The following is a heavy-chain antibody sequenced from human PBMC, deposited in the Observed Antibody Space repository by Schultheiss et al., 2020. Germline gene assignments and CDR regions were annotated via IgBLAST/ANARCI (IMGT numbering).Heavy chain of an antibody. CDR2: IGTKSDT. J-gene: IGHJ4*02. CDR3: AKATDY. Sequence: GGSLRLSCAASGFTFSRYAIHWVRQATGKGLEWVSVIGTKSDTHYAGSVKGRFTISRDNSKNTLYLQTNSLRAEDTAVYYCAKATDYWGQGTLVTVSS. CDR1: GFTFSRYA. V-gene: IGHV3-13*04.